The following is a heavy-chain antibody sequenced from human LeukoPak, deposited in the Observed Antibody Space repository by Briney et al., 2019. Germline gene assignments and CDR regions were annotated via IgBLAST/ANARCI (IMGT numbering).Heavy chain of an antibody. CDR1: GFTFSNCW. V-gene: IGHV3-74*01. CDR3: AKGGVTVIDY. Sequence: GGSLTLSCAASGFTFSNCWKHWVRQAPGKGLVLVSRINSDGSSTTSADSVKGRFTISRDNAKNTLYLQMNSLRAEDTAVYYCAKGGVTVIDYWGQGTLVTVSS. D-gene: IGHD4-17*01. CDR2: INSDGSST. J-gene: IGHJ4*02.